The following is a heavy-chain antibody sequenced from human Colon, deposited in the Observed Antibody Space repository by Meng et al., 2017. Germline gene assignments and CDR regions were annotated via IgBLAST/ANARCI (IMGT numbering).Heavy chain of an antibody. CDR2: IRSRGKNYAT. CDR1: GFTFSGSV. D-gene: IGHD1-14*01. J-gene: IGHJ6*02. V-gene: IGHV3-73*01. Sequence: GESLKISCAGSGFTFSGSVIHWVRQASGKGLEWVGRIRSRGKNYATTYAAPVKGRFTISRDDSKNTAYLQMNSLRAEDTAVYYCALDPELPNGMDVWGQGTTVTVSS. CDR3: ALDPELPNGMDV.